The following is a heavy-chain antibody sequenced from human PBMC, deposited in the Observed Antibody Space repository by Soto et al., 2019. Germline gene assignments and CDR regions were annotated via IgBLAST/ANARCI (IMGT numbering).Heavy chain of an antibody. CDR1: GYTFTNFG. D-gene: IGHD4-4*01. V-gene: IGHV1-46*01. CDR2: INPNGGST. Sequence: ASVKVSCKASGYTFTNFGISWVRQAPGQRLEWMGTINPNGGSTGYAQKFQGRVTMTRDTSTSTVYMEVSSLRSEDTAVYYCARELAGLTSVLYYYGMDVWGQGTTVTVSS. CDR3: ARELAGLTSVLYYYGMDV. J-gene: IGHJ6*02.